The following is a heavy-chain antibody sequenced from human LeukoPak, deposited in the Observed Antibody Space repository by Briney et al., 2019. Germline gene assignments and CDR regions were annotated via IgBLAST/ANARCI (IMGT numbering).Heavy chain of an antibody. V-gene: IGHV3-53*01. CDR1: GFTVSSNY. CDR2: IYSGGST. Sequence: GGSLRLSCAASGFTVSSNYMSWDRQAPGKGLEWVSVIYSGGSTYYADSVKGRFTISRDNSKNTLYLQMNSLRAEDTAVYYCARLAGNYYESSGYYRYWGQGTLVTVSS. CDR3: ARLAGNYYESSGYYRY. D-gene: IGHD3-22*01. J-gene: IGHJ4*02.